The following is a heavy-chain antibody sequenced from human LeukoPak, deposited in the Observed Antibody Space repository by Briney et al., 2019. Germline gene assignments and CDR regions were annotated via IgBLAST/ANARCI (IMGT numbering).Heavy chain of an antibody. Sequence: SGGSLRLSCAASGFSFSSYAMNWVRQAPGKGPEWVSIIFGNGDTTYYADSVKGRFTVSRDNSKDTLYLQMNGLRPDDTAIYYCAKRNTMVRGGPCFDYWGQGLLVTVSS. CDR3: AKRNTMVRGGPCFDY. D-gene: IGHD3-10*01. CDR2: IFGNGDTT. CDR1: GFSFSSYA. V-gene: IGHV3-23*01. J-gene: IGHJ4*02.